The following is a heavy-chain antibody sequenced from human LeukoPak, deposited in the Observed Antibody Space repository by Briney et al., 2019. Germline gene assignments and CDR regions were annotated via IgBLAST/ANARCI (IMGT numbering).Heavy chain of an antibody. Sequence: GGSLRLSCAASGFTFSSYAMSWVRQAPGKGLEWVSAISTSGDRTYYADSVKGRFTISRDSSKNTLYMQMNSLRAEDTAVYYYAKDYLGSSYAFDVWGQGTMVTVSS. CDR3: AKDYLGSSYAFDV. D-gene: IGHD6-13*01. CDR2: ISTSGDRT. V-gene: IGHV3-23*01. J-gene: IGHJ3*01. CDR1: GFTFSSYA.